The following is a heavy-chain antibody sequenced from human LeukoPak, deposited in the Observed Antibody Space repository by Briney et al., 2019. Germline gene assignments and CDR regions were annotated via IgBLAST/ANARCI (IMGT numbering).Heavy chain of an antibody. Sequence: GGSLRLSCAASGFTFSSYAMSWVRQAPGKGLEWVSDISNTGTTIYSDSVKGRFTISRDNAKNSLYLQMNSLIAEDTAVYYCASTVRGTWGAFDPWGQGTLVTVSS. CDR1: GFTFSSYA. CDR2: ISNTGTTI. D-gene: IGHD7-27*01. CDR3: ASTVRGTWGAFDP. V-gene: IGHV3-48*04. J-gene: IGHJ5*02.